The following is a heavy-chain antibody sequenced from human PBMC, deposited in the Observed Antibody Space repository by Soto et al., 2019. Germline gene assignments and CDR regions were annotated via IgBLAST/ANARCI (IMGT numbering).Heavy chain of an antibody. CDR2: IKSETDGGTK. D-gene: IGHD6-19*01. CDR3: NPLALKYNSDWYPLSD. CDR1: GFTFSNVW. Sequence: EVQLVESGGGLVKPGGSLRLSCAGSGFTFSNVWMNWVRQAPGKGLEWVGRIKSETDGGTKAYAAPVKGRFTNSRDDSNNPLYPQMNSLETEGNATYFWNPLALKYNSDWYPLSDWGQGTRVTVSS. V-gene: IGHV3-15*07. J-gene: IGHJ4*02.